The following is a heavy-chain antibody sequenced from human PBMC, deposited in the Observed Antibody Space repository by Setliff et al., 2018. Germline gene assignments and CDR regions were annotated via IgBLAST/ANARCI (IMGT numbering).Heavy chain of an antibody. CDR3: RLAHCSNNCEEALDY. Sequence: SETLSLTCAVYGGSFSTYFWSWIRQPPGKGLEWIGEISHSGSANYNPSLESRVTMSVDTSKNQFSLNLNSVTAADTAVYYFRLAHCSNNCEEALDYWSQGTLVTVSS. CDR1: GGSFSTYF. CDR2: ISHSGSA. V-gene: IGHV4-34*01. J-gene: IGHJ4*02. D-gene: IGHD2-2*01.